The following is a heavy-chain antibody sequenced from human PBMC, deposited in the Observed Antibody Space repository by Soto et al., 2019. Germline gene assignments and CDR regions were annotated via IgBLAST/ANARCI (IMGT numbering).Heavy chain of an antibody. Sequence: PGASLRLSCSASGFTFSSYAMHWFRQAPGKGLEYVSSISTNGGSTHYADSVKGRFTISRDNSKNTQYLQMSSLRADDTAVYYCARGRITMIVVSFSPGDWFDPWGQGT. CDR3: ARGRITMIVVSFSPGDWFDP. J-gene: IGHJ5*02. CDR1: GFTFSSYA. D-gene: IGHD3-22*01. V-gene: IGHV3-64D*06. CDR2: ISTNGGST.